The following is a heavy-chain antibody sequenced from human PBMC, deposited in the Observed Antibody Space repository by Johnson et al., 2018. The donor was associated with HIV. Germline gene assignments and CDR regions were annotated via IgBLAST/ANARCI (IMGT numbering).Heavy chain of an antibody. CDR2: IYSGGST. V-gene: IGHV3-53*01. CDR3: AKERKAPRAFDI. CDR1: GFTVSSNY. J-gene: IGHJ3*02. D-gene: IGHD1-14*01. Sequence: VQLVESGGRVVQPGGSLRLSCAASGFTVSSNYMSWVRQAPGKGLEWVSLIYSGGSTYYADSVKGRFTISRDNSKNTLYLQMNSLRAEDTAVYYCAKERKAPRAFDIWGQGTMATVSS.